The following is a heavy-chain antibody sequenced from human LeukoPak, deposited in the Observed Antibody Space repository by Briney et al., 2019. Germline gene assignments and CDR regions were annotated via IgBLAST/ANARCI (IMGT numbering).Heavy chain of an antibody. Sequence: PGGSLRLSCAASGFTFSSYGMHWVRQAPGKGLEWVAFIRYDGSNKYFADSVKGRFTISRDNSKNTLYLQMNSLKTEDTAVYYCAKDRGAAPKSDFDYWGQGTLVTVSS. CDR1: GFTFSSYG. V-gene: IGHV3-30*02. J-gene: IGHJ4*02. CDR3: AKDRGAAPKSDFDY. D-gene: IGHD3-10*01. CDR2: IRYDGSNK.